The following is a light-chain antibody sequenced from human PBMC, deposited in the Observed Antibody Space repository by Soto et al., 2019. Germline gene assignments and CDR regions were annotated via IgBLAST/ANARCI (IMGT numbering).Light chain of an antibody. J-gene: IGLJ1*01. CDR2: EVS. V-gene: IGLV2-8*01. CDR1: SSDVGGYNY. CDR3: NSYAGSNVYV. Sequence: QSVLTQPPSASGSPGQSVTISCTGTSSDVGGYNYVSWYQQHPGKAPKLMIYEVSKRPSGVPDRFSGSKSGNTASLTVSGLQAEDVADYYCNSYAGSNVYVFGTGTKVTVL.